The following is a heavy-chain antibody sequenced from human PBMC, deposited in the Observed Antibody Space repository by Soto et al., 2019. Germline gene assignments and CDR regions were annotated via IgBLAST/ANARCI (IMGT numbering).Heavy chain of an antibody. CDR3: ASYGDDYYYGMDV. Sequence: QVQLQESGPGLEKPSQTLSLTGTVSVGSISSGDYYCSWIRQPPGKGLEWIGYIYYSGSTYYNPSLKSRVTISVDTSKNQFSLKLSSVTAADTAVYYCASYGDDYYYGMDVWGQGTTVTVSS. CDR2: IYYSGST. D-gene: IGHD4-17*01. V-gene: IGHV4-30-4*01. J-gene: IGHJ6*02. CDR1: VGSISSGDYY.